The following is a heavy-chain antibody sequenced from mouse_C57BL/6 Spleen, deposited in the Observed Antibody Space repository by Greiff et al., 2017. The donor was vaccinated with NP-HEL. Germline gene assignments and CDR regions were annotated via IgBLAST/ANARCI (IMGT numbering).Heavy chain of an antibody. CDR3: AREGVGDYDGFAY. CDR1: GYTFTSYW. CDR2: IYPGSGST. J-gene: IGHJ3*01. D-gene: IGHD2-4*01. Sequence: VQLQQPGAELVKPGASVKMSCKASGYTFTSYWITWVKQRPGQGLEWIGDIYPGSGSTNYNEKFKSKATLTVDTSSSTAYMQLSSLTSEDSAVYYCAREGVGDYDGFAYWGQGTLVTVSA. V-gene: IGHV1-55*01.